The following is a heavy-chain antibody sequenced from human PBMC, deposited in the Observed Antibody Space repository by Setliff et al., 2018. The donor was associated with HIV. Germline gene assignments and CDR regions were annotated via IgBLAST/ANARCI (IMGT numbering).Heavy chain of an antibody. CDR1: GFTFITST. Sequence: SGFTFITSTMNWVRQAPGKGLEWVASISSSGSYIHFADSVKGRSTISRDNAKNSQYLLMSDLRAEDTAVYYCAAVFTGEPGRSLDYWGQGTPVTVSS. J-gene: IGHJ4*02. V-gene: IGHV3-21*01. CDR3: AAVFTGEPGRSLDY. D-gene: IGHD1-26*01. CDR2: ISSSGSYI.